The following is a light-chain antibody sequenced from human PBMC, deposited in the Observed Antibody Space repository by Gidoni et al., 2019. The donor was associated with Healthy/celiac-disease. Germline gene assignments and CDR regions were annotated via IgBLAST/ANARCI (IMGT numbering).Light chain of an antibody. CDR1: QSVSSY. CDR3: QQRSNWPLIT. CDR2: DAS. J-gene: IGKJ5*01. V-gene: IGKV3-11*01. Sequence: FALTQSPATLSLSPGERATLPCRASQSVSSYLAWYQQKPGQAPRLLIDDASNRATGIPARFSGSESGTDFTLTISSLEPEDFAVYYCQQRSNWPLITFGQGTRLEIK.